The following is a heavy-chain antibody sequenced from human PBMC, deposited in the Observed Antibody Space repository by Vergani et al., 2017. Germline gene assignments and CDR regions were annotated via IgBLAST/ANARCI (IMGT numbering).Heavy chain of an antibody. J-gene: IGHJ4*02. V-gene: IGHV5-51*01. CDR2: INPIDSKI. CDR3: TGHVPCSGGAGLHFNH. Sequence: EVMLVQSGAEVKKPGESLKISCKYSESSFISNEIAWVRQMPGKGLQWMGNINPIDSKIAYSPSFQGQAILSLDKSITTPYLQWRRLKASDTAIYYCTGHVPCSGGAGLHFNHWGRETRVTVSS. CDR1: ESSFISNE. D-gene: IGHD2-15*01.